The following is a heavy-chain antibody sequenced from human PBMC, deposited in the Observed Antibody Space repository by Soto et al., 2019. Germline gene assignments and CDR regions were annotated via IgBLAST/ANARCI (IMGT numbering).Heavy chain of an antibody. CDR3: ATYPAPYWEY. Sequence: GGSLRLSCVVSGFPFSIYNMNLVRQSPGKGLEWVSSITSGGGYIFYADSVKGRFTISRDNAKNALYLQMNSLSAADTAVYYCATYPAPYWEYWAQETLVAVSS. CDR2: ITSGGGYI. D-gene: IGHD2-21*01. V-gene: IGHV3-21*01. J-gene: IGHJ4*02. CDR1: GFPFSIYN.